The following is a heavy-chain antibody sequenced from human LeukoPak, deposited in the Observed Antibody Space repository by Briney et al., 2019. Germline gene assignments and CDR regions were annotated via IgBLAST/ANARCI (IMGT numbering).Heavy chain of an antibody. CDR3: ARSYGSGVKGWFDP. V-gene: IGHV3-11*06. D-gene: IGHD3-10*01. Sequence: GGSLRLSRAASGFTFSDYYMSWIRQAPGKGPEWVSYISSSSSYTNYADSVKGRFTISRDNAKNSLYLQMNSLRAEDTAVYYCARSYGSGVKGWFDPWGQGTLVTVSS. CDR2: ISSSSSYT. J-gene: IGHJ5*02. CDR1: GFTFSDYY.